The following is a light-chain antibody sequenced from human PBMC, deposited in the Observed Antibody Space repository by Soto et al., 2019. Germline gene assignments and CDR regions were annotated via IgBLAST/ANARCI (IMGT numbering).Light chain of an antibody. V-gene: IGKV3-20*01. CDR2: GAS. CDR3: QQYGSSRGIT. CDR1: QSVSSNY. Sequence: EIVLTQSPGTLSLSPGERASLSCRASQSVSSNYLAWYQQKPGQAPRLLIYGASSRVTGIPDRFSGSGSGTGFTLAISRLEPEDFAVYYCQQYGSSRGITFGQGTRLEIK. J-gene: IGKJ5*01.